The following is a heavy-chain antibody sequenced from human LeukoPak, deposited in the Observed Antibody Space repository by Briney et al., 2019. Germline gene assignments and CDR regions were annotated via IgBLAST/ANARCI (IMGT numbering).Heavy chain of an antibody. CDR1: GGSISSSSYY. D-gene: IGHD3-16*01. J-gene: IGHJ2*01. Sequence: SETLSLTCTVSGGSISSSSYYWGWIRQPPGKGLEWIGSIYYSGSTYYNPSLKSRVTISVDTSKNQFSLKLSSVTAADTAVYYCARDDIPWGWYFDLWGRGTLVTVSS. V-gene: IGHV4-39*07. CDR3: ARDDIPWGWYFDL. CDR2: IYYSGST.